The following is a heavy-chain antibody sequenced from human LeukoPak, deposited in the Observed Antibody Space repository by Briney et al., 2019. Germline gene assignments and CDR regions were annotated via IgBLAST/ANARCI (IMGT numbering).Heavy chain of an antibody. CDR2: ISYDGSNK. CDR3: ARDDGYGERNDYFDY. CDR1: GFTFSGYA. V-gene: IGHV3-30*04. D-gene: IGHD4-17*01. J-gene: IGHJ4*02. Sequence: GGSLRLSCAASGFTFSGYAMHWVRQAPGKGLEWVAVISYDGSNKYYADSVKGRFTISRDNSKNTLYLQMNSLRAEDTAVYYCARDDGYGERNDYFDYWGQGTLVTVSS.